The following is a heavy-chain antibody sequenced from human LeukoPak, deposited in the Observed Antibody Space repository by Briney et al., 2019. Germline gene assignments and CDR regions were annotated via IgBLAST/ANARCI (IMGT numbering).Heavy chain of an antibody. D-gene: IGHD3-10*01. J-gene: IGHJ5*02. CDR2: IYYSWST. CDR3: ARLRTMVRGIPNWFDP. Sequence: SETLSLTCTVSGGSISSSSYYWGWIRQPPGKGLEWIGSIYYSWSTYYNPSLKSRVTLSVDTSQNQFFSTLSPLTAADTAVYYCARLRTMVRGIPNWFDPWGQGTLVTVSS. V-gene: IGHV4-39*01. CDR1: GGSISSSSYY.